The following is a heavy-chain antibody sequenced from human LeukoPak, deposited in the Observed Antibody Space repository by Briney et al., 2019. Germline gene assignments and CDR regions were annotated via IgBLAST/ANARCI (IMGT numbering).Heavy chain of an antibody. CDR1: GFTFGDYA. V-gene: IGHV3-49*04. CDR3: TRVGARDSIAAAGYFDY. CDR2: IRSKAYGGTT. Sequence: GGSLRLSCTASGFTFGDYAMSWVRQAPGKGLEWVGFIRSKAYGGTTEYGASVKGRFTISRDDSKSIAYLQMNSLKTEDTAVYYCTRVGARDSIAAAGYFDYWGQGTLVTVSS. D-gene: IGHD6-13*01. J-gene: IGHJ4*02.